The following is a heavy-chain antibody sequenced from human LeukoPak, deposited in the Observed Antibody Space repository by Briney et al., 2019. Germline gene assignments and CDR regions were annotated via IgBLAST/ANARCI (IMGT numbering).Heavy chain of an antibody. V-gene: IGHV1-2*07. CDR1: GYTFTGYY. J-gene: IGHJ4*02. Sequence: ASVKVSCKASGYTFTGYYMHWVRQAPGQGREWMGWINPNSGGTNSAHKFEDRVTVTRDTSISTAYMELSSLRSDDTAVYYCARAYSGFEPFDYWGQGTLVTVSS. CDR3: ARAYSGFEPFDY. D-gene: IGHD5-12*01. CDR2: INPNSGGT.